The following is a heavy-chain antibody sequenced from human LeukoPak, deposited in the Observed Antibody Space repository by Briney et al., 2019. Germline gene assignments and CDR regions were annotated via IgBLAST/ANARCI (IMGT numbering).Heavy chain of an antibody. CDR3: ARGVSRYCSGGSCYYFDY. J-gene: IGHJ4*02. CDR2: ISGSGGST. CDR1: GFTFSSYA. D-gene: IGHD2-15*01. V-gene: IGHV3-23*01. Sequence: GGSLRLSCAASGFTFSSYAMSWVRQAPGKGLEWVSAISGSGGSTYYADSVKGRFTISRDNSKNTLFLQVNSLRAEDTALYYCARGVSRYCSGGSCYYFDYWGQGTLVTVSS.